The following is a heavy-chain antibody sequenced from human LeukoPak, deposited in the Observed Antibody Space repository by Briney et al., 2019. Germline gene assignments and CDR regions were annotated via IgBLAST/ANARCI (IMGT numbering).Heavy chain of an antibody. Sequence: SETLSLTCCVSGDSVSRSDSYWDWIRQPPGKGLEWIGTIYYSGRTYYSPSLKSRVTMSVDPSNNQFSLNLRSVTAADTALYYCARRRYYDGSGYLEWGQGTLLSV. CDR1: GDSVSRSDSY. J-gene: IGHJ1*01. CDR2: IYYSGRT. V-gene: IGHV4-39*01. D-gene: IGHD3-22*01. CDR3: ARRRYYDGSGYLE.